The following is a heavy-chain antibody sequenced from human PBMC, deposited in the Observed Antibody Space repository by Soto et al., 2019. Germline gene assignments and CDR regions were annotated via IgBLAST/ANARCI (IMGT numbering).Heavy chain of an antibody. Sequence: EVQLLESGGGLVQPGGSLRLSCAASGFTFSSYAMSWVRQAPGKGLEWVSAISGSGGSTYYADSVKGRFTISRDNSKNTLYLQMNSLRAEDTAVYYCAKVPVVVPAAMGWFDPWGQGTLVTVSS. D-gene: IGHD2-2*01. CDR1: GFTFSSYA. J-gene: IGHJ5*02. CDR3: AKVPVVVPAAMGWFDP. V-gene: IGHV3-23*01. CDR2: ISGSGGST.